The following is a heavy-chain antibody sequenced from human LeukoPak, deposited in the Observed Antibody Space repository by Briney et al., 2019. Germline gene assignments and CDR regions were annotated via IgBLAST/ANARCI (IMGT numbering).Heavy chain of an antibody. Sequence: SETLSLTCTASGGSISSYYWSWIRQPPGKGLEWIGYIYYSGSTNYNPSLKSRVTISVDTSKNQFSLKLSSVTAADTAVYYCARGFGYYYGSGSSHAPFDYWGQGTLVTVSS. J-gene: IGHJ4*02. V-gene: IGHV4-59*01. CDR2: IYYSGST. CDR3: ARGFGYYYGSGSSHAPFDY. CDR1: GGSISSYY. D-gene: IGHD3-10*01.